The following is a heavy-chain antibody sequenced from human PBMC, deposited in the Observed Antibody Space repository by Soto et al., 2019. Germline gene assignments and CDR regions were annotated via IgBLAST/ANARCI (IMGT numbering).Heavy chain of an antibody. CDR3: ANYCSGGSCYPDAFDF. CDR1: GGSISSGGYF. J-gene: IGHJ3*01. CDR2: INYSGIT. Sequence: QVQLQESGPGLVKPSQTLSLTCTVSGGSISSGGYFWSWVRQHPGQGLEWIGFINYSGITNYNPSLKSQFSMAVDTFKNLFSLKLSSVTAADTAVYYCANYCSGGSCYPDAFDFWGQGTMVTVSS. D-gene: IGHD2-15*01. V-gene: IGHV4-31*01.